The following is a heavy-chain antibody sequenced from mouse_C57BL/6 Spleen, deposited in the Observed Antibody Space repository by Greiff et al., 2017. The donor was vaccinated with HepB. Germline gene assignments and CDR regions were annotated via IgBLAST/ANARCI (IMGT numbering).Heavy chain of an antibody. CDR2: IYPSDSET. D-gene: IGHD3-2*02. V-gene: IGHV1-61*01. CDR1: GYTLTSYW. Sequence: VKLQQPGAELVRPGSSVKLSCKASGYTLTSYWMDWVKQRPGQGLEWIGNIYPSDSETHYNQKFKDKATLTVDKSSSTAYMQLSSLTSEDSAVYYCARRGSGSGAMDYWGQGTSVTVSS. J-gene: IGHJ4*01. CDR3: ARRGSGSGAMDY.